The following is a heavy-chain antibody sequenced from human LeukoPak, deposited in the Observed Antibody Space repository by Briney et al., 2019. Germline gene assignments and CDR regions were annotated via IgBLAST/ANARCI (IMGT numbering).Heavy chain of an antibody. D-gene: IGHD2-2*02. V-gene: IGHV3-21*01. Sequence: GGSLRLSCAASGFTFSSYSMNWVRQAPGKGLEWVSSISSSSSYIYYADSVKGRFTISRDNAKNSLYLQMNSLRAEDTAVYYCARVKYCSSTSCYTFDYWGQGTLVTDSS. CDR2: ISSSSSYI. J-gene: IGHJ4*02. CDR3: ARVKYCSSTSCYTFDY. CDR1: GFTFSSYS.